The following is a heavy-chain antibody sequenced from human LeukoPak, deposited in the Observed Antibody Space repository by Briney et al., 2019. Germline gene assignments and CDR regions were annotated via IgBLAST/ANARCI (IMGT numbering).Heavy chain of an antibody. CDR3: ARDSGYDEVFDY. V-gene: IGHV4-61*02. D-gene: IGHD5-12*01. CDR1: GGSISSGSYY. J-gene: IGHJ4*02. CDR2: IYTSGST. Sequence: SQTLSLTCTVSGGSISSGSYYWSWIRRPAGKGLEWIGRIYTSGSTNYNPSLKSRVTISVDTSKNQFSLKLSSVTAADTAVYYCARDSGYDEVFDYWGQGTLVTVSS.